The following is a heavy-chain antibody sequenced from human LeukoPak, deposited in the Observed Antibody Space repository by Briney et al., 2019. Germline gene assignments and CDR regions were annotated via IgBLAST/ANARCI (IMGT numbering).Heavy chain of an antibody. Sequence: SETLSLTCTVSGGSISSYYWSWIRQPPGEGLEWIGYIYYTGGANYNPSLKSRVTISVDTSKNQFSLKLSSVTAADTAVYYCARRIVAAGTTFDFYSYYYMDVWGKGTTVTVSS. CDR1: GGSISSYY. CDR3: ARRIVAAGTTFDFYSYYYMDV. J-gene: IGHJ6*03. D-gene: IGHD6-13*01. CDR2: IYYTGGA. V-gene: IGHV4-59*01.